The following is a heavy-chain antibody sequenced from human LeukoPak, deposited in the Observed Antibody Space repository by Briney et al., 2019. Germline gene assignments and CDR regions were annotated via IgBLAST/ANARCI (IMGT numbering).Heavy chain of an antibody. CDR2: ISSSSSSI. D-gene: IGHD2-2*01. CDR3: ANTEGYCSSTSCLFDY. CDR1: GFNFSSYS. V-gene: IGHV3-21*01. J-gene: IGHJ4*02. Sequence: KPGGSLRLSCAASGFNFSSYSMNWVRQAPGKGLEWVSSISSSSSSIYYADLVKGRFSISRDNAENSLYLQMTSLRAEDTAVYYCANTEGYCSSTSCLFDYWGQGTLVTVSS.